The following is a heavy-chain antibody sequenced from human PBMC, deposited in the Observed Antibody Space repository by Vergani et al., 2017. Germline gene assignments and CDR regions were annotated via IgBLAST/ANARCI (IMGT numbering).Heavy chain of an antibody. CDR2: INHRRST. V-gene: IGHV4-34*01. Sequence: QVQLQQWGAGLLKPSETLSLTCAVSGGSFSGYYWSWLPQPPGKGREWFGEINHRRSTNYNPSLKSHVTISVDTAKNQFSLKLSSVTAAFTAVYYRARDHDCSGRNEAFDIWGQGTMVTVSS. CDR3: ARDHDCSGRNEAFDI. J-gene: IGHJ3*02. D-gene: IGHD3-10*02. CDR1: GGSFSGYY.